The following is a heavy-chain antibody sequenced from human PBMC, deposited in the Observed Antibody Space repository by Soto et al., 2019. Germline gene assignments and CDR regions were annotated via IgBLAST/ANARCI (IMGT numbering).Heavy chain of an antibody. D-gene: IGHD1-26*01. Sequence: SETLSLTCTVSGGSISSYYWSWIRQPPGKGLEWIGYIYYNGSTSYNPSLKSRVTISVDTSKNQFSLKLSSVTAADTAVYYCARRYGGNFDYWGQGTLVTVSS. V-gene: IGHV4-59*01. CDR1: GGSISSYY. J-gene: IGHJ4*02. CDR3: ARRYGGNFDY. CDR2: IYYNGST.